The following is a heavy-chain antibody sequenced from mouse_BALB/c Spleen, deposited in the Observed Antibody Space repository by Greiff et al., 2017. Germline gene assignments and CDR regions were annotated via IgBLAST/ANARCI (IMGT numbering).Heavy chain of an antibody. Sequence: QVQLKESGPGLVQPSQSLSITCTVSGFSLTSYGVHWVRQSPGKGLEWLGVIWSGGSTDYNAAFISRLSISKDNSKSQVFFKMNSLQANDTAIYYCASHIGTEGYFDYWGQGTTLTVSS. J-gene: IGHJ2*01. D-gene: IGHD2-14*01. CDR2: IWSGGST. CDR1: GFSLTSYG. CDR3: ASHIGTEGYFDY. V-gene: IGHV2-2*02.